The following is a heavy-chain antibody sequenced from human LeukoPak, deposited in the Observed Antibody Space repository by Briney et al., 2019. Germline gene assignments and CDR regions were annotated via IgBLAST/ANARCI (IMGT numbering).Heavy chain of an antibody. CDR2: INPSGGST. D-gene: IGHD3-3*01. CDR3: ASDLRFLEWLFRFDY. V-gene: IGHV1-46*01. J-gene: IGHJ4*02. CDR1: GYTFTSYY. Sequence: GASVKVSCKASGYTFTSYYMHWVRQAPGQGLEWMGIINPSGGSTSYAQKFQGRVTMTRDTSISTAYMELSRLRSDDTAVYYCASDLRFLEWLFRFDYWGQGTLVTVSS.